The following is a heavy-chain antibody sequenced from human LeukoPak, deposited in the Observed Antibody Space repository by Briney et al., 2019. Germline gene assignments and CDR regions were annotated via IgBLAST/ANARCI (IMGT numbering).Heavy chain of an antibody. J-gene: IGHJ4*02. CDR1: GGSISSYY. CDR2: IYYSGST. Sequence: PSETLSLTCTVSGGSISSYYWSWIRQPPGKGLEWIGYIYYSGSTNYNPSLKSRVTISVDTSKNQFSLKLSSVTAADTAVYYCARSLVDTAMVDYWGQGTLVTVS. V-gene: IGHV4-59*08. D-gene: IGHD5-18*01. CDR3: ARSLVDTAMVDY.